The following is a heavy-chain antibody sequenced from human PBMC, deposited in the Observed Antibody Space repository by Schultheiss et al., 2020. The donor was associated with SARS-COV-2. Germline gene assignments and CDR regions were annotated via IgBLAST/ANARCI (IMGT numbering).Heavy chain of an antibody. Sequence: SQTLSLTCEVYGGSLSNYYWSWIRQSPGKGLEWIGYIYYSGSTNYNPSLKSRVTISVDKSKNQFSLKLSSVTAADTAVYYCARDAFAGGSTSGHYWGQGTLVTVSS. V-gene: IGHV4-59*12. J-gene: IGHJ4*02. D-gene: IGHD2-2*01. CDR2: IYYSGST. CDR1: GGSLSNYY. CDR3: ARDAFAGGSTSGHY.